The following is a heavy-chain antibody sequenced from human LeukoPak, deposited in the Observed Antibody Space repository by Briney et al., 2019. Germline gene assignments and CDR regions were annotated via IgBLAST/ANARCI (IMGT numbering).Heavy chain of an antibody. V-gene: IGHV1-2*04. CDR2: INPNSGGT. CDR3: ASASSIAAPEDY. CDR1: GYTFTGYY. Sequence: ASVKVSCKASGYTFTGYYMHWVRQAPGQGLEWTGWINPNSGGTNYAQKFQGWVTMTRDTSISTAYMELSRLRSDDTAVYYCASASSIAAPEDYWGQGTLVTVSS. J-gene: IGHJ4*02. D-gene: IGHD6-6*01.